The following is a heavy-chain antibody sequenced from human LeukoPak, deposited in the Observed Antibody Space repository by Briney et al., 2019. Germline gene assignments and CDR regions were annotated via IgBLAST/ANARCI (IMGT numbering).Heavy chain of an antibody. V-gene: IGHV4-30-4*01. CDR3: ARANRNRGITIFGVVRCLYAFDI. J-gene: IGHJ3*02. CDR1: GGSISSGDYY. CDR2: IYYSGST. Sequence: PSETLSLTCTVSGGSISSGDYYWSWIRQPPGKGLEWIGYIYYSGSTYYNPSLKSRVTISVDTSKNQFSLKLSSVTAADTAVYYCARANRNRGITIFGVVRCLYAFDIWGQGTMVTVSS. D-gene: IGHD3-3*01.